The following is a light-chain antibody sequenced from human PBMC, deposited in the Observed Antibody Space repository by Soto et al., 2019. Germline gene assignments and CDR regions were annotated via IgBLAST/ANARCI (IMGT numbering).Light chain of an antibody. Sequence: EIVMTQSPATLSVSPGERATLSCRASQTLSNSFIAWYQQKPGQAPRLLIYDTSSRATGVPDRFSGSGSGTDFTLTISRLEPEDFAVYYCQQYTNWPKTFGQGTKVDIK. CDR2: DTS. V-gene: IGKV3D-20*02. J-gene: IGKJ1*01. CDR1: QTLSNSF. CDR3: QQYTNWPKT.